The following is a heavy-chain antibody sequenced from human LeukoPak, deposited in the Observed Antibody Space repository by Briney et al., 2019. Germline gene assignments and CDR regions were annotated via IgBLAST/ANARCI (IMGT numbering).Heavy chain of an antibody. Sequence: SETLSLTCAVSGVSLSFGGYYWSWIRQHPGKGLEWIGYIYYSGSTYYNSSLKSRLTLSLDNSKNQFSLKLTSVTAADTAVYYCSRGARAGGSVWGQGTLVTVSS. CDR2: IYYSGST. CDR3: SRGARAGGSV. J-gene: IGHJ4*02. CDR1: GVSLSFGGYY. D-gene: IGHD3-16*01. V-gene: IGHV4-31*11.